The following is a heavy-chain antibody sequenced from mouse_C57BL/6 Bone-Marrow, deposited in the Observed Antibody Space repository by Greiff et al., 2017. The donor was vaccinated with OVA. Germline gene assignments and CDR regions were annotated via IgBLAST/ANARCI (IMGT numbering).Heavy chain of an antibody. CDR2: YPGSGNTY. V-gene: IGHV1-83*01. Sequence: VQLQQSGPELVKPGASVKMSCKASGYTFTDYYMHWVKQKPGKGLEWIGEIYPGSGNTYYNEKFKGKATLTADTSSSTAYMQLSSLTSEDSAVYFCARPYYYGSSYVAYWGQGTLVTVSA. D-gene: IGHD1-1*01. CDR1: YTFTDYYM. CDR3: RPYYYGSSYVAY. J-gene: IGHJ3*01.